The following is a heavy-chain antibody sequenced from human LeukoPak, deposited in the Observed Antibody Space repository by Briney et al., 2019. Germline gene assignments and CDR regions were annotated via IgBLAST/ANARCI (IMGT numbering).Heavy chain of an antibody. Sequence: GGSLRLSCAASGFTFSSYSMNWVRQAPGKGLEWVSSISSSSSYVYYADSVKGRFTISRDNAKNSLYLQMNSLRAEDTAVYYCARDPRTSIFDIWGQGTMVTVSS. CDR2: ISSSSSYV. V-gene: IGHV3-21*01. D-gene: IGHD2-2*01. CDR3: ARDPRTSIFDI. J-gene: IGHJ3*02. CDR1: GFTFSSYS.